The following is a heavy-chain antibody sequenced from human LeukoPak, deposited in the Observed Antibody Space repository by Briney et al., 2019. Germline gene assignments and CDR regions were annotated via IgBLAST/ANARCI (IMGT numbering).Heavy chain of an antibody. D-gene: IGHD2-15*01. Sequence: ASVKVSCKASGYTFTGYYMHWVRQAPGQGLEWMGWINPNSGGTNYAQKFQGWVTMTRDTSISTAYMELSRLRSDDTAAYYCAREEGCSGGSCYGFDYWGQGTLVTVSS. V-gene: IGHV1-2*04. CDR1: GYTFTGYY. CDR3: AREEGCSGGSCYGFDY. J-gene: IGHJ4*02. CDR2: INPNSGGT.